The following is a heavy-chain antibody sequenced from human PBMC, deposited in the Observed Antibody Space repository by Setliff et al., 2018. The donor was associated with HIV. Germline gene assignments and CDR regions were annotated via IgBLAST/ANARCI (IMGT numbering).Heavy chain of an antibody. CDR1: GFTFSSYW. J-gene: IGHJ6*02. CDR2: IKSEXSYT. Sequence: PGESLKISCAASGFTFSSYWMHWVCQAPGKGLVWGSXIKSEXSYTSXADSAKGXXXISRDNAKXXLQLQMNSLRAEXXXVYYCVRGLXXXGGYAMAVWGQGT. D-gene: IGHD6-13*01. CDR3: VRGLXXXGGYAMAV. V-gene: IGHV3-74*01.